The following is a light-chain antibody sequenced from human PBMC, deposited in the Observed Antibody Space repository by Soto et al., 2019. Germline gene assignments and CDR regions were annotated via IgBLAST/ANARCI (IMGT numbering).Light chain of an antibody. CDR2: EVS. V-gene: IGLV2-8*01. CDR3: SSYAGSNILL. J-gene: IGLJ2*01. Sequence: QSALTQPPSASGSPGQSVTISCTGTSSDVGGYNYVSWYQQHPGKAPKLMIYEVSKRPSGVPDRFSGSKSGNTASLTVSGLQAEDEADYYCSSYAGSNILLFGGGTKVTLL. CDR1: SSDVGGYNY.